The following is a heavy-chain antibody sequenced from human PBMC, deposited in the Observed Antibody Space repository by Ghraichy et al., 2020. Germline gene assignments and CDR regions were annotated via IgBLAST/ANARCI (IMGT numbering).Heavy chain of an antibody. D-gene: IGHD3-10*01. CDR3: ARDGSKLLWFGELFHLSDWFDP. CDR1: GFTFSSYW. Sequence: GGSLRLSCAASGFTFSSYWMHWVRQAPGKGLVWVSRINSDGSSTSYADSVKGRFTISRDNAKNTLYLQMNSLRAEDTAVYYCARDGSKLLWFGELFHLSDWFDPWGQGTLVTVSS. CDR2: INSDGSST. V-gene: IGHV3-74*01. J-gene: IGHJ5*02.